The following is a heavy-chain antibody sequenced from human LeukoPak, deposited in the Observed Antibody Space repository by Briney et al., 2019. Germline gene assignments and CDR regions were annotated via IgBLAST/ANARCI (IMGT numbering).Heavy chain of an antibody. V-gene: IGHV3-48*02. D-gene: IGHD1-26*01. J-gene: IGHJ4*02. Sequence: PGGSLRLSCAASGFTFSSYSMNWVRQAPGKGLEWVSHITASGTAIFYADSVKGRFTISRGNAKNSLYLQMNSLRDEDTAVYYCASSGSYRFDYWGQGTLVTVSS. CDR2: ITASGTAI. CDR3: ASSGSYRFDY. CDR1: GFTFSSYS.